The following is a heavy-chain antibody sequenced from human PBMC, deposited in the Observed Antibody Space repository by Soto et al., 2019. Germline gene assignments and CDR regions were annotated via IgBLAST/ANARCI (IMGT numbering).Heavy chain of an antibody. V-gene: IGHV4-31*03. D-gene: IGHD3-10*01. CDR2: IYHIGTT. Sequence: SETLSLTCTVSGDSISNGGYYWSWIRQHPGKGLEWIGYIYHIGTTYYNPSLKSRLTISVDTSENQFSLQLSSVTAADTAVYYCARAPLYYDSGTYYNFVSRFDYWGQGTLVTVPS. CDR1: GDSISNGGYY. CDR3: ARAPLYYDSGTYYNFVSRFDY. J-gene: IGHJ4*02.